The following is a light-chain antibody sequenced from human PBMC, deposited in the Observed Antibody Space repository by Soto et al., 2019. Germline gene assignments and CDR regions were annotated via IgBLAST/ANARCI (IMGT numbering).Light chain of an antibody. Sequence: IVMAQSPATLSESPGERATLSCRASQSVGSGLSWYQQKPDQAPRLLIYGASTRATGIPARFSGSGSGTEFTLTISSLQSEDYAVYYCQQYNNWPPYTFGQAPNVDIK. CDR2: GAS. J-gene: IGKJ2*01. CDR1: QSVGSG. V-gene: IGKV3-15*01. CDR3: QQYNNWPPYT.